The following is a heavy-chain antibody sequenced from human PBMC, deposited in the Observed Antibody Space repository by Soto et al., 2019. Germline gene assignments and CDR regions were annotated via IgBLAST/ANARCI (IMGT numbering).Heavy chain of an antibody. Sequence: GGSLRLSCAASGFTFSSYGMHWVRQAPGKGLEWVAVIWYDGSNKYYADSVKSRFTISRDNSKNTLYLQMNSLRAEDTAVYYCARVTYGSGGVVDYWGQGTLVTVSS. V-gene: IGHV3-33*01. CDR2: IWYDGSNK. J-gene: IGHJ4*02. D-gene: IGHD3-10*01. CDR1: GFTFSSYG. CDR3: ARVTYGSGGVVDY.